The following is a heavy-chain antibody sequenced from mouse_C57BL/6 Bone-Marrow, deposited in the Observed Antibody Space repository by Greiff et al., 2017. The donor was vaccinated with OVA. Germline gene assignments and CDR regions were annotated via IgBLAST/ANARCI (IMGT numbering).Heavy chain of an antibody. CDR3: ARSSRGYFDV. CDR2: IDPEDGET. V-gene: IGHV14-2*01. CDR1: GFNINDYY. J-gene: IGHJ1*03. Sequence: EVKLVESGAELVKPGASVKLSCTASGFNINDYYMHWVKQRTEQGLEWIGRIDPEDGETKYAPKFQGKATITADTSSNTAYLQLSSLTSEDTAVYYCARSSRGYFDVWGTGTTVTVSS.